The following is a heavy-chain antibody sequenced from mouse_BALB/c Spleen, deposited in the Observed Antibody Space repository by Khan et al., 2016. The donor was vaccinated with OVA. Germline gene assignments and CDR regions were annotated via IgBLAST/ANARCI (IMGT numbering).Heavy chain of an antibody. D-gene: IGHD1-1*01. CDR3: ARHNYGHFAY. V-gene: IGHV5-9-3*01. CDR2: ISSGGDYI. Sequence: EVQLVESGGDLVKPGGSLKLSCSASGFTFSTYAMSWVRQTPEKRLEWVATISSGGDYIYYPDSVKGRFTISRDNAKNTLYLQMSSLRSEDTAMYDWARHNYGHFAYWGQGTLVTVPA. J-gene: IGHJ3*01. CDR1: GFTFSTYA.